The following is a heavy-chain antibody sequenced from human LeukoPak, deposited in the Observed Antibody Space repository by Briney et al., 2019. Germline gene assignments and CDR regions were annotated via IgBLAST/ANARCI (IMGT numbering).Heavy chain of an antibody. Sequence: GGSLRLSCAASGFTFSSYDMHWVRQATGKGLEWVSSISSSSSYIYYADSVKGRFTISRDNAKKSLYLQMNSLRVEDTGVYYCASWGEGALDNWGQGTLVTVSS. D-gene: IGHD1-26*01. CDR1: GFTFSSYD. J-gene: IGHJ4*02. CDR2: ISSSSSYI. V-gene: IGHV3-21*01. CDR3: ASWGEGALDN.